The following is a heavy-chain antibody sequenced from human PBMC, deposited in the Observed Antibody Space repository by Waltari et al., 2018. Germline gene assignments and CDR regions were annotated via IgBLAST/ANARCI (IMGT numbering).Heavy chain of an antibody. CDR2: IWSDGSKK. V-gene: IGHV3-33*06. J-gene: IGHJ4*02. CDR3: AKAGRRYFDFSEILE. CDR1: GFTFGCYG. Sequence: QVHLVESGGGVVQPGKSLRLSCAASGFTFGCYGMHWVRQAPGKGLEWVAVIWSDGSKKYYAESVKGRFTISRDNSRRSVSLEINSLRGEDTAVYYCAKAGRRYFDFSEILEWGLGTQVTVSS. D-gene: IGHD3-9*01.